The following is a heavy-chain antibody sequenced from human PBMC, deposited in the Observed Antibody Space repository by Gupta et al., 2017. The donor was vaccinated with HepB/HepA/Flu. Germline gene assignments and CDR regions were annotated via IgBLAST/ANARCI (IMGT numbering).Heavy chain of an antibody. J-gene: IGHJ3*01. V-gene: IGHV3-23*05. CDR3: AKNEGAGYGNIDF. CDR2: VVTSGSRT. D-gene: IGHD2/OR15-2a*01. Sequence: GKGLEWVSGVVTSGSRTDYADSVKGRFTISRDNSKNTLYLQMSSLRADDTAVYYCAKNEGAGYGNIDFWVQGPMVTVSS.